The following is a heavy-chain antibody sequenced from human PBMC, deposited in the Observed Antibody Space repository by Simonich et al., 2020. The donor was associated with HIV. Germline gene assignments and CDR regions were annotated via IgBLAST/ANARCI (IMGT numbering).Heavy chain of an antibody. V-gene: IGHV1-18*01. D-gene: IGHD1-1*01. CDR3: ARSIWNLQDAIDF. CDR2: ISANNGNT. Sequence: QVQLVQSGAEVKKPGASVKVSCKSSRYYLTTPAINWVRQAPGQGLEWMGGISANNGNTNYAPKFQGRVTMTTDISTSTTYMELRSLRSDDTAVYYCARSIWNLQDAIDFWGQGTLVTVSS. J-gene: IGHJ4*02. CDR1: RYYLTTPA.